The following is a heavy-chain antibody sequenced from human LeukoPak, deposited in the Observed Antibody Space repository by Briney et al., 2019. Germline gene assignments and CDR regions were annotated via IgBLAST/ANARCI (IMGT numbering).Heavy chain of an antibody. CDR1: GYTFTSYD. CDR2: MNPNSGNT. D-gene: IGHD2-15*01. J-gene: IGHJ6*04. CDR3: ARALSKDIVVVVAAEMDV. V-gene: IGHV1-8*01. Sequence: ASVKVSCKASGYTFTSYDINWVRQATGQGLEWMGWMNPNSGNTGYAQKFQGRVTMTRNTSISTACMELSSLRSEGTAVYYCARALSKDIVVVVAAEMDVWGKGTTVTVSS.